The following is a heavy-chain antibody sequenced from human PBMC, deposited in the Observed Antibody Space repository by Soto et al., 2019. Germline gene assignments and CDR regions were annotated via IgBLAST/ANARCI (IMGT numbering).Heavy chain of an antibody. Sequence: GGPLRLSCAASGFTFSSYAMSWVRQAPGKGLKWVSAISGSGGSTYYADSVKGRFTISRDNSKNTLYLQMNSLRAEDTAVYYCAKVNRYSRSIPDAFDIWGQGTMVTVSS. V-gene: IGHV3-23*01. CDR3: AKVNRYSRSIPDAFDI. D-gene: IGHD6-13*01. J-gene: IGHJ3*02. CDR2: ISGSGGST. CDR1: GFTFSSYA.